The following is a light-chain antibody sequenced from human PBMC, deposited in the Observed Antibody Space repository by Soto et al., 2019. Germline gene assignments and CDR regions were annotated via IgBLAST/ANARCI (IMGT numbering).Light chain of an antibody. CDR1: SSDVGGCKY. CDR2: EAT. Sequence: QSALTQPPSASGSPGQSVTISCTGTSSDVGGCKYVSWYQQHPGKAPKLLIYEATQRPSGVPDRFSGSKSGNTASLTVSGLQAEDEADYYCSSYADSNNLLFGGGTKLTV. CDR3: SSYADSNNLL. J-gene: IGLJ3*02. V-gene: IGLV2-8*01.